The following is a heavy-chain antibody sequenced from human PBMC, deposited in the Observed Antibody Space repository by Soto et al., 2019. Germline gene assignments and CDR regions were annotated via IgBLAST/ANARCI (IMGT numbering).Heavy chain of an antibody. Sequence: SETLSLTCDVSGVSIDSGYSWSWIRQPPGKGLEWIGYFSHSGSTYYNPSLKSRVTISVDRSKNQFSLKLSSVTAADTAVYYCARGGLLPDYWGQGTLVTVSS. CDR2: FSHSGST. J-gene: IGHJ4*02. CDR1: GVSIDSGYS. CDR3: ARGGLLPDY. V-gene: IGHV4-30-2*01. D-gene: IGHD6-19*01.